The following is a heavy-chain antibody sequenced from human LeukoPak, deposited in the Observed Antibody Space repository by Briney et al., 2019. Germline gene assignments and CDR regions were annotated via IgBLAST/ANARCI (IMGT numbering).Heavy chain of an antibody. J-gene: IGHJ4*02. D-gene: IGHD5-12*01. CDR1: GGSVSNYY. CDR2: VYYTGST. Sequence: SETLSLTCSVSGGSVSNYYWSWIRQPPGKGLEWIGYVYYTGSTNYNPSLKSRVTMFEDKSKNQFPLRLYSVTVADTAVYYCATKSGYDSEYYFDYWGQGTLVTVSS. V-gene: IGHV4-59*08. CDR3: ATKSGYDSEYYFDY.